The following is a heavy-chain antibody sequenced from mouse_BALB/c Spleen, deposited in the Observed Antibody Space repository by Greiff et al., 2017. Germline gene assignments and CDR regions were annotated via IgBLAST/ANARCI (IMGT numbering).Heavy chain of an antibody. CDR2: ISNLAYSI. V-gene: IGHV5-15*02. D-gene: IGHD3-3*01. CDR1: GFTFSDYG. J-gene: IGHJ1*01. CDR3: AREEGDGYFDV. Sequence: EVQLVESGGGLVQPGGSRKLSCAASGFTFSDYGMAWVRQAPGKGPEWVAFISNLAYSIYYADTVTGRFTISRENAKNTLYLEMSSLRSEDTAMYYCAREEGDGYFDVWGAGTTVTVSS.